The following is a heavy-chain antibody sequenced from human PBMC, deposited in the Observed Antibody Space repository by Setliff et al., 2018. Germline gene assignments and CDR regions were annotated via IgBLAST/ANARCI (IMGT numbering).Heavy chain of an antibody. CDR1: GYIFTSYA. D-gene: IGHD7-27*01. V-gene: IGHV1-18*01. CDR2: ISAYNANT. CDR3: AREPLWGSHDAFDI. J-gene: IGHJ3*02. Sequence: ASVKVSCKASGYIFTSYAINWLRQAPGQGLEWMGSISAYNANTNYAQNLQGRVTMTRDTSTAYMELRSLRSDDTAVYYCAREPLWGSHDAFDIWGQGTMVTVSS.